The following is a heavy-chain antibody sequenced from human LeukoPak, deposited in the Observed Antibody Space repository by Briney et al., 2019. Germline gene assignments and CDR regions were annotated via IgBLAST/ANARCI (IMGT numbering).Heavy chain of an antibody. CDR1: GFTFSSYD. J-gene: IGHJ4*02. V-gene: IGHV3-23*01. CDR3: AKDGLFGATITYYFDY. Sequence: GGSLRLSCAASGFTFSSYDMTWVRQAPGRGPEWVSTISGSGGSTYYADSVKGRFTISRDNSKNTLYLQMNSLRAEDTAVYYCAKDGLFGATITYYFDYWGQGTLVTVSS. CDR2: ISGSGGST. D-gene: IGHD3-3*01.